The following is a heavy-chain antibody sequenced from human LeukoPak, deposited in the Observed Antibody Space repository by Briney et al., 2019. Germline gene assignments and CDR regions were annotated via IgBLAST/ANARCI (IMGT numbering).Heavy chain of an antibody. CDR2: IYYSGST. D-gene: IGHD2-15*01. V-gene: IGHV4-39*01. J-gene: IGHJ4*02. CDR3: ARLRVDYFDY. Sequence: PSETLSLTCTVSGGSISSSSYYWGWIRQPPGKGLEWIGSIYYSGSTYYNPSLKSRVTISVDTSKNQFSLKLSSVTAADTAVYYCARLRVDYFDYWGQGTLVTVSS. CDR1: GGSISSSSYY.